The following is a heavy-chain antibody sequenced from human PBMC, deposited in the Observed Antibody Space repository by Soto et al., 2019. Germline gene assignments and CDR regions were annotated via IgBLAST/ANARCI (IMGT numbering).Heavy chain of an antibody. CDR3: VYERSGYSYDAFDV. D-gene: IGHD5-18*01. V-gene: IGHV1-8*01. CDR2: VTPKSGKS. J-gene: IGHJ3*01. Sequence: WVTPKSGKSGFAQKFQGRVTMTRNTSIATAYMELSSLRFEDTAVYYCVYERSGYSYDAFDVWGQGTMVTVSS.